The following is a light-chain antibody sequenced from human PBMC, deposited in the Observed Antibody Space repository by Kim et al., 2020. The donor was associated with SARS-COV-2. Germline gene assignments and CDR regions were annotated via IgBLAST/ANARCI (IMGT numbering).Light chain of an antibody. Sequence: QSITISCTGTSSGVGGYKYVSWYQQHPGKAPKLVIYEVSNRPSGVSNRFSGPKSGNTASLTISGLQAEDEADYYCSSYIRGSTNYVFGTGTKVTVL. CDR2: EVS. J-gene: IGLJ1*01. CDR3: SSYIRGSTNYV. V-gene: IGLV2-14*01. CDR1: SSGVGGYKY.